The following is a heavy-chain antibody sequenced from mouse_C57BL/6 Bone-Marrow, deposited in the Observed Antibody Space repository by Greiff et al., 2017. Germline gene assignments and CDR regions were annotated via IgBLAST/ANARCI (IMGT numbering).Heavy chain of an antibody. J-gene: IGHJ3*01. D-gene: IGHD2-4*01. CDR2: IYPGSGRT. CDR3: ARKWYEYDAWFAY. V-gene: IGHV1-55*01. CDR1: GYTFTSYW. Sequence: QVQLQQPGAELVKPGASVKMSCKASGYTFTSYWITWVKQRPGQGLEWIGDIYPGSGRTNYNEKFKSKATLTGDTSSSTAYMQLSSLTSEDSAVYYCARKWYEYDAWFAYWGEGTLVTVSA.